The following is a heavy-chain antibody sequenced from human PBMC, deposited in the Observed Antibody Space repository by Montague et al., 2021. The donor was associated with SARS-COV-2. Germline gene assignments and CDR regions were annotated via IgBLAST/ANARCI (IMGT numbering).Heavy chain of an antibody. CDR2: IKQSGST. J-gene: IGHJ4*02. Sequence: SETLSLTCGVYGGSLGDDHWSWIRQPPGKGLEWIGDIKQSGSTNXXPSLKGRVTISVATSRNQFSLKLTSVTAADTAVYFCARGHLSVSMIVVVFASASYYFDYWGQGALVTVSS. CDR3: ARGHLSVSMIVVVFASASYYFDY. D-gene: IGHD3-22*01. V-gene: IGHV4-34*01. CDR1: GGSLGDDH.